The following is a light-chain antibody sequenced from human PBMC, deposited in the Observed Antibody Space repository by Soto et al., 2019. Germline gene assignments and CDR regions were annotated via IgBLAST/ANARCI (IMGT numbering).Light chain of an antibody. CDR1: SSDVGGYNY. CDR2: DVS. J-gene: IGLJ1*01. V-gene: IGLV2-14*01. Sequence: QSVLTQPASVSGSPGQSITISCTGTSSDVGGYNYVSWYQQHPGKAPKLMIYDVSNRPSGVSNRFSGSKSGNTASLTISGLQAEDEADYYCWSYTSSTIYVFGTGTKVTVL. CDR3: WSYTSSTIYV.